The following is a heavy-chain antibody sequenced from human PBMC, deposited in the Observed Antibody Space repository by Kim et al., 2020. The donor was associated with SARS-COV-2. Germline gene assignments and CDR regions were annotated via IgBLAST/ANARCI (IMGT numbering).Heavy chain of an antibody. V-gene: IGHV1-58*01. D-gene: IGHD3-10*01. CDR1: GFRFSSSV. CDR3: AAAGDDYYYYGMDV. CDR2: IVVGNGNT. J-gene: IGHJ6*02. Sequence: SVKVSCKGSGFRFSSSVVQWVRQVRGQRPEWIGWIVVGNGNTNYAPKFEERITISTDMSTSTAYMEVRSLRSEDTAGYYCAAAGDDYYYYGMDVWGQGSTVTVSS.